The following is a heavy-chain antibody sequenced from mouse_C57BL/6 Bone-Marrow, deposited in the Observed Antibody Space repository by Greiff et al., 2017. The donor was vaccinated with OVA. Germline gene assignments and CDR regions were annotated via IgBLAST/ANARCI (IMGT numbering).Heavy chain of an antibody. CDR1: GYTFTSYW. J-gene: IGHJ2*01. D-gene: IGHD1-1*01. V-gene: IGHV1-5*01. CDR2: IYPGNSDT. CDR3: TRPYYGSSPCDY. Sequence: VQLQQSGTVLARPGASVKMSCKTSGYTFTSYWMHWVKQRPGQGLEWIGAIYPGNSDTSYNQKFKGKAKLTAVTSASTASMELSSLTNADSAVYDCTRPYYGSSPCDYWGQGTTLTVSS.